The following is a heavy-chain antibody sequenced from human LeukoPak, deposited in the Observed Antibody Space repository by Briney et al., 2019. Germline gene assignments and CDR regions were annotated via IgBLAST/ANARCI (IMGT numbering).Heavy chain of an antibody. Sequence: MPGGSLRLSYAASGFTFSDSYMTWIRQAPGKGLEWVSYISNSGTSIFYADSVKGRFTTSRDNAKSSLYLQMNSLSAEDTAVYYCGRGHWGLDYWGQGTLVTVSS. V-gene: IGHV3-11*04. CDR1: GFTFSDSY. CDR3: GRGHWGLDY. J-gene: IGHJ4*02. CDR2: ISNSGTSI. D-gene: IGHD7-27*01.